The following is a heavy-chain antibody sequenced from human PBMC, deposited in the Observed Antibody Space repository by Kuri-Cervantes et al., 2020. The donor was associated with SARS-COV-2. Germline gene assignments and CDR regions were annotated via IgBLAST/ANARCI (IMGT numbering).Heavy chain of an antibody. CDR1: GGSISGDTYY. V-gene: IGHV4-61*02. J-gene: IGHJ4*02. CDR3: ARGRGYHDSSGYYFDS. D-gene: IGHD3-22*01. CDR2: IYSSGNT. Sequence: SETLSLTCTVSGGSISGDTYYWSWVRQPAGKALEWIGRIYSSGNTNYNPSLKSRVTISEDTSKNQFSLKLTSVTAADTAVYFCARGRGYHDSSGYYFDSWGQGTLVTVSS.